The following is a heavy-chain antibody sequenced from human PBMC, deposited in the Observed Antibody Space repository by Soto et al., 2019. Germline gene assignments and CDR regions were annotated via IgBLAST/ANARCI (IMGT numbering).Heavy chain of an antibody. J-gene: IGHJ6*02. CDR2: ISGSGGST. V-gene: IGHV3-23*01. CDR1: GFTFSSYA. Sequence: EVQLLESGGGLVQPGGSLRLSCAASGFTFSSYAMSWVRQAPGKGLEWVSAISGSGGSTYYADSVKGRFTISRDNSKNTLYLQMNSLRAEDTAVYYCAKDANSGSYYHDYYYYYGMDVWGQGTTVTVSS. CDR3: AKDANSGSYYHDYYYYYGMDV. D-gene: IGHD1-26*01.